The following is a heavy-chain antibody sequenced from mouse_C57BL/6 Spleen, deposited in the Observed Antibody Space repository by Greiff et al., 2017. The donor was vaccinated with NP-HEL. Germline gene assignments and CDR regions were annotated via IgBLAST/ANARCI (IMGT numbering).Heavy chain of an antibody. Sequence: QVQLQQPGAELVMPGASVKLSCKASGYTFTSYWMHWVKQRPGQGLEWIGELDPSDSYTNYNQKFKGKSTLTVDKSSSTAYMQLSSLTSEDSAVYYCARAITTVVAYYFDYWGQGTTLTVSS. CDR2: LDPSDSYT. V-gene: IGHV1-69*01. D-gene: IGHD1-1*01. J-gene: IGHJ2*01. CDR3: ARAITTVVAYYFDY. CDR1: GYTFTSYW.